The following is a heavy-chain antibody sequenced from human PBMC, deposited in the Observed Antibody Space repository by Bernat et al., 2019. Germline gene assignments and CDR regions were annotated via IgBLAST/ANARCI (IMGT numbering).Heavy chain of an antibody. CDR1: GFSLSNARM. J-gene: IGHJ5*02. CDR3: ARSPGRITGINWFDP. CDR2: IYHSGST. Sequence: KESGPVLVKPTETLTLTCTVSGFSLSNARMGVSWIRQPPGKGLEWIGSIYHSGSTYYNPSLKSRVTISVDTSKNQFSLKLSSVTAADTAVYYCARSPGRITGINWFDPWGQGTLVTVSS. D-gene: IGHD1-20*01. V-gene: IGHV4-38-2*02.